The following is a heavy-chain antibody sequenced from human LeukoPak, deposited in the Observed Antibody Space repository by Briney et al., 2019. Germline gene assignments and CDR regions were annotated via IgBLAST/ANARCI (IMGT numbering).Heavy chain of an antibody. V-gene: IGHV3-23*01. Sequence: GGSLRLSCAASGFTFSSYAMSWVRQAPGKGLEWVSAISGSGGSTYYADSVKGRFTVSRDNSKNTLYLQMNSLRAEDTAVFYCAKECSGGSCYSNSQYYYYGMDVWGQGTTVTVSS. D-gene: IGHD2-15*01. CDR3: AKECSGGSCYSNSQYYYYGMDV. J-gene: IGHJ6*02. CDR2: ISGSGGST. CDR1: GFTFSSYA.